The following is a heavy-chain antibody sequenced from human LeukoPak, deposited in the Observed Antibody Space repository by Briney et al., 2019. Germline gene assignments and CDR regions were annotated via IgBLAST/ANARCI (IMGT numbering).Heavy chain of an antibody. D-gene: IGHD2-21*02. CDR1: GFTFSTYW. Sequence: GGSLRLSCAASGFTFSTYWLNWYRQAPGKGLEWVGNINQDASEINYVDSVRGRFTISRDNAKNSLHLQMNSLRAEDTAVYYCATDRDNSDWQKRFDSWGQGTLVSVSS. J-gene: IGHJ4*02. V-gene: IGHV3-7*01. CDR3: ATDRDNSDWQKRFDS. CDR2: INQDASEI.